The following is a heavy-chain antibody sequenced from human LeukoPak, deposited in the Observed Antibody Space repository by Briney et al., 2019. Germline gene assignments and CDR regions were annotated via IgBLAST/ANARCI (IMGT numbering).Heavy chain of an antibody. CDR3: ARGLCGGDCYDY. CDR2: IKQDGSEK. CDR1: GFTFSTYW. V-gene: IGHV3-7*01. D-gene: IGHD2-21*01. J-gene: IGHJ4*02. Sequence: PGRSLRLSCAASGFTFSTYWMSWVRQAPGKGLEWVANIKQDGSEKHYVDSVKDRFTISRDNTKNLLYLQMNSLRAEDTSVYYCARGLCGGDCYDYWGQGTLVTVSS.